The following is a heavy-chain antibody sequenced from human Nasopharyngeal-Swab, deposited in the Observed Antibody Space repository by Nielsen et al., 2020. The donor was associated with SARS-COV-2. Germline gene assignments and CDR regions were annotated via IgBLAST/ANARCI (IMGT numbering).Heavy chain of an antibody. Sequence: VRQMPGKGLEWVSAISGSGGSTYYADSVKGRFTISRDNSKNMLYLQMNSLRAEDTAVYYCAKEPFYDFWSGYYWDYWGQGTLVTVSS. J-gene: IGHJ4*02. CDR2: ISGSGGST. D-gene: IGHD3-3*01. V-gene: IGHV3-23*01. CDR3: AKEPFYDFWSGYYWDY.